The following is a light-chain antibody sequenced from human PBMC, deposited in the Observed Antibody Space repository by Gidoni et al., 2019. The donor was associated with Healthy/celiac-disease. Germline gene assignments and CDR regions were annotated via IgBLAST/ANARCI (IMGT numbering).Light chain of an antibody. V-gene: IGLV2-14*01. J-gene: IGLJ3*02. Sequence: QSALTQPASVSGSPGQSITISCTGTSSDVGCYNYVSWYQQHPGKAPKLIIYEVSNRPSGVSNRFSGSKSGNTASLTISGLQAEDEADYYCSSYTSSSTRVFGGGTKLTVL. CDR1: SSDVGCYNY. CDR3: SSYTSSSTRV. CDR2: EVS.